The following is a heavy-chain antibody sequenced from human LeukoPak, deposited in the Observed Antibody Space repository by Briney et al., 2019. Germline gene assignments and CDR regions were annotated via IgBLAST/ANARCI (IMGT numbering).Heavy chain of an antibody. J-gene: IGHJ4*02. D-gene: IGHD3-3*01. CDR2: ISYDGSNK. Sequence: QPGRSLRLSCAASEFTFSSYAMHWVRQAPGKGLEWVAVISYDGSNKYYADSVKGRFTISRDNSKNTLYLQMNSLRAEDTAVYYCALHPTITIFGVVIPQEPYFDYWGQGTLVTVSS. CDR1: EFTFSSYA. V-gene: IGHV3-30-3*01. CDR3: ALHPTITIFGVVIPQEPYFDY.